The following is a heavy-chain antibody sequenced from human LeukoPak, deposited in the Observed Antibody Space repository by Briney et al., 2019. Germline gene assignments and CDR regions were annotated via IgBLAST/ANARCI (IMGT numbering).Heavy chain of an antibody. V-gene: IGHV4-4*02. D-gene: IGHD2-15*01. Sequence: SGTLSLTCAVSGGSISSRNWWSWVRQPPGKGLEWIGEIYHSGSTNYNPSLKSRVTISVDKSKNQFSLKLSSVTAADTAVYYCARVVVAYYYYYGTDVWGEGTTVTVSS. J-gene: IGHJ6*04. CDR3: ARVVVAYYYYYGTDV. CDR1: GGSISSRNW. CDR2: IYHSGST.